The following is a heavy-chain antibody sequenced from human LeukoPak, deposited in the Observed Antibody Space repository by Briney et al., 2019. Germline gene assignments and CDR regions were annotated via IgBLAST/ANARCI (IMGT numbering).Heavy chain of an antibody. CDR2: IDHRGDT. D-gene: IGHD1-1*01. J-gene: IGHJ4*03. CDR3: TRGPTISETGYFDT. CDR1: GGSFSRYY. Sequence: SETLSLTCAVYGGSFSRYYWSWIRQSPGKGLEWIAEIDHRGDTNYNPSVKSRVTISVDTSKNQFSLKVRSLSAADTAVYYCTRGPTISETGYFDTWGQGPLVTVSS. V-gene: IGHV4-34*01.